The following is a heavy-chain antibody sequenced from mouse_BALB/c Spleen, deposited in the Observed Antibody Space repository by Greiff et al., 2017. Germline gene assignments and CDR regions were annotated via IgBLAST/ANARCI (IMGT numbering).Heavy chain of an antibody. Sequence: EVQVVESGGGLVKPGGSLKLSCAASGFTFSSYAMSWVRQTPEKRLEWVATISSGGSYTYYPDSVKGRFTISRDNAKNTLFLQMTSLRSEDTAMYYCARSYYGPLLYAMDYWGQGTSVTVSS. D-gene: IGHD1-1*02. CDR2: ISSGGSYT. V-gene: IGHV5-9-3*01. CDR3: ARSYYGPLLYAMDY. CDR1: GFTFSSYA. J-gene: IGHJ4*01.